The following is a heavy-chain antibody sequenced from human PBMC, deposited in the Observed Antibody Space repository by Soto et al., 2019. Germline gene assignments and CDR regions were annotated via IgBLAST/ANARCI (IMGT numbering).Heavy chain of an antibody. D-gene: IGHD6-13*01. CDR3: ARDRVYR. CDR1: GFSVSNNY. CDR2: IYSGGST. Sequence: QLVESGGGLVQPGGSLRLSCAASGFSVSNNYMKWVRQAPGKGLEWVSLIYSGGSTYYADSVKGRFTISRDNSKNTLFLHMNSLRVEDTAVYYCARDRVYRWGQGTMVTVSS. J-gene: IGHJ3*01. V-gene: IGHV3-66*01.